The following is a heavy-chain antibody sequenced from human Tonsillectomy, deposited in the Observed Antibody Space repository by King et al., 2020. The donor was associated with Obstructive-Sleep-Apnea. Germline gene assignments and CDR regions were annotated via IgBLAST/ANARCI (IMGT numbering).Heavy chain of an antibody. J-gene: IGHJ6*02. CDR3: ARDRYCRGGSCLRGDYYYYGMDV. CDR1: GGSISSGDYY. Sequence: QLQESGPGLVKPSQTLSLTCTVSGGSISSGDYYWRWIRQPPGKGLEWIGYIYYSGSTYYNPSLKSRVTISVDTSKNQFSLKLSSVTAADTAVYYCARDRYCRGGSCLRGDYYYYGMDVWGHGTTVTVSS. CDR2: IYYSGST. D-gene: IGHD2-15*01. V-gene: IGHV4-30-4*01.